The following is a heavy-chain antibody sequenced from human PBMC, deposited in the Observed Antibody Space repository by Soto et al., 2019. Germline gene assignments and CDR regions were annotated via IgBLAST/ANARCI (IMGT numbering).Heavy chain of an antibody. Sequence: QITLKESGPTLVKSTQTLTLTCTLSGFSLTPSGVGVGWIRQPPGKALEWLALIYWDDVKRYSPSLRSRLNITRDTSKNQVVLTMTDMDPVDTGTYYCTRRPLRADYYDISDYPSNWYFDLWGRGTLVTVSS. J-gene: IGHJ2*01. V-gene: IGHV2-5*02. D-gene: IGHD3-22*01. CDR1: GFSLTPSGVG. CDR2: IYWDDVK. CDR3: TRRPLRADYYDISDYPSNWYFDL.